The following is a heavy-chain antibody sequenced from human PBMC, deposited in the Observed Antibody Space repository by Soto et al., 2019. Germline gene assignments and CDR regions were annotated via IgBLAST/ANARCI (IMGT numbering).Heavy chain of an antibody. CDR1: GFTFSDYA. Sequence: VQLVASGGGVVQPGRSLRLSCAASGFTFSDYAMHWVRQAPGKGLEWVAVVSHDGRNTHYADSVKGRFTISRDSSKNTVSREMTSLSAEDTAVYYCAKGGRQWLVTSDFNYWGQGALVTVSS. CDR2: VSHDGRNT. CDR3: AKGGRQWLVTSDFNY. V-gene: IGHV3-30*18. D-gene: IGHD6-19*01. J-gene: IGHJ4*02.